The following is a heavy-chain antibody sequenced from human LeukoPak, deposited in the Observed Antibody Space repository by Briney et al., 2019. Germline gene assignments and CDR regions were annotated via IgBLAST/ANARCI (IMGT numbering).Heavy chain of an antibody. CDR1: GFTFSSYS. CDR2: ISSSSSYI. Sequence: GGSLRLSCAASGFTFSSYSMNWVRQAPGKGLEWVSSISSSSSYIYYADSAKGRFTISRDNAKNSLYLQTNSLRAEDTAVYYCARRRYFDYWGQGTLVTVSS. J-gene: IGHJ4*02. D-gene: IGHD3-9*01. CDR3: ARRRYFDY. V-gene: IGHV3-21*01.